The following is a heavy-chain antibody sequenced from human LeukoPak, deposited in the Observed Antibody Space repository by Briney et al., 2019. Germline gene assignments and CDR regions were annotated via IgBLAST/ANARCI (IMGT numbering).Heavy chain of an antibody. CDR3: AKGTDSGSYYDY. Sequence: PGGSLRHSCAASGFTFSSYSMNWVRQAPGKGLEWVSSISSSSSYIYYADSVKGRFTISRDNSKNTLYLQMNSLRAEDTAVYYCAKGTDSGSYYDYWGQGTLVTVSS. J-gene: IGHJ4*02. V-gene: IGHV3-21*04. CDR1: GFTFSSYS. D-gene: IGHD1-26*01. CDR2: ISSSSSYI.